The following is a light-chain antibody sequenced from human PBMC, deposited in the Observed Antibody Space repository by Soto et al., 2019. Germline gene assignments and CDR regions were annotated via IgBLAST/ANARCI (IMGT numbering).Light chain of an antibody. CDR3: QQYVTSPFT. CDR2: GAS. V-gene: IGKV3-20*01. Sequence: EIVLTQSPGTLSLSPGERATLSCRASQSVSSIYLAWYQQKPGQAPRLLIYGASSRAPGIPDRFSGSGSGTEFTLTIGRLESEDFAVYYCQQYVTSPFTFGQGTKLEIK. J-gene: IGKJ2*01. CDR1: QSVSSIY.